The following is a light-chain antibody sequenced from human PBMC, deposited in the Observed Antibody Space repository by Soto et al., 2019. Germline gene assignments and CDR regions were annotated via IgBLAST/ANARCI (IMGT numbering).Light chain of an antibody. J-gene: IGKJ2*02. CDR3: MQGTHRPGT. CDR1: QSLVYSDGNTY. Sequence: DVVMTQSPLSLPVTLGQPASISCRSSQSLVYSDGNTYLNWFQQRPGQSPRRLIYQVSNRESGVPDRISGSGSGTDFTLKISRVEAEDVGIYYCMQGTHRPGTFGQGTKLEIK. CDR2: QVS. V-gene: IGKV2-30*01.